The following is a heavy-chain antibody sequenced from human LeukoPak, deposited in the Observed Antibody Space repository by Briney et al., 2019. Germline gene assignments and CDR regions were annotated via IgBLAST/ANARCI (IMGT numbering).Heavy chain of an antibody. Sequence: LPGGSLRLSCAAPGFTFSNYAMNWVRQAPGKGLEWVSSITGSGGDAYYADSVKGRFTISRDNSKNTLDLQMNSLRAEDTAVYYCARDREDAFDIWGQGTMVTVSS. CDR2: ITGSGGDA. CDR3: ARDREDAFDI. V-gene: IGHV3-23*01. CDR1: GFTFSNYA. J-gene: IGHJ3*02. D-gene: IGHD1-26*01.